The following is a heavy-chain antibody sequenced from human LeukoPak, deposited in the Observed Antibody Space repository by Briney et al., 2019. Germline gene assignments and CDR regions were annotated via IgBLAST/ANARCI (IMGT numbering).Heavy chain of an antibody. D-gene: IGHD1-26*01. CDR3: ARVGATRPTPSFDY. J-gene: IGHJ4*02. CDR1: GGSITSDPYY. Sequence: SETLSLTCTVSGGSITSDPYYWGWIRQSPGKGLEWIGSISFSGSTFYNPSLKSRATVSRDTSKNQFSLRLNSVTAADTAVYYCARVGATRPTPSFDYWGQGTLVTVSS. CDR2: ISFSGST. V-gene: IGHV4-39*07.